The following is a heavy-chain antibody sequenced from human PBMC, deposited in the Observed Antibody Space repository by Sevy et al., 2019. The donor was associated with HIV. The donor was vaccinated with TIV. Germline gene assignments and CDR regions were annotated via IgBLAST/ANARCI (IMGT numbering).Heavy chain of an antibody. Sequence: SETLSLTCAVSGGSISSSNWWSWVRQPPGKGLEWIGEIYHSGSTNYNPSLKSRVTISVDKSKNQFSLKLSSVTAADTAVYYCASTLPYSSSWYFYCWGQGTLVTVSS. D-gene: IGHD6-13*01. CDR2: IYHSGST. CDR1: GGSISSSNW. J-gene: IGHJ4*02. CDR3: ASTLPYSSSWYFYC. V-gene: IGHV4-4*02.